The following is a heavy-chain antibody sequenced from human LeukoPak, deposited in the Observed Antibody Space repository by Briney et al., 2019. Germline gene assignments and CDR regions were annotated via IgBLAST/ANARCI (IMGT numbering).Heavy chain of an antibody. V-gene: IGHV1-46*01. CDR3: ASSVPQSPPQDYYYMDV. J-gene: IGHJ6*03. Sequence: ASVKVSCQASGYTFTSYYMHWVRQAPGQGLEWMGIINPSGGSTSYAQKFQGRVTMTRDMSTSTGYMELSSLRSEDTAVYYCASSVPQSPPQDYYYMDVWGKGTTVTVSS. CDR2: INPSGGST. CDR1: GYTFTSYY. D-gene: IGHD1-14*01.